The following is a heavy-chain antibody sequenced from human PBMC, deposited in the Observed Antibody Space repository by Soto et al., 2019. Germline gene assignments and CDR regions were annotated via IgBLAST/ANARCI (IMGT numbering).Heavy chain of an antibody. CDR1: GFTFDDYA. J-gene: IGHJ4*02. D-gene: IGHD3-9*01. CDR2: SSWNSGSI. Sequence: DVQLVESGGGLVQPGRSLRLSCAASGFTFDDYAMHWVRQAPGKGLEWVSGSSWNSGSIGYADSVKGRFTISRDNAKNSLYLQMNSLRAEDTALYYCAKALLRYFDWYFDYWGQGTLVTVSS. V-gene: IGHV3-9*01. CDR3: AKALLRYFDWYFDY.